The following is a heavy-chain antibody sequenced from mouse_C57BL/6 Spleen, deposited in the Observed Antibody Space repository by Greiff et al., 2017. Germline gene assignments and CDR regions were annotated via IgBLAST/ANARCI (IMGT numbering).Heavy chain of an antibody. V-gene: IGHV1-64*01. CDR2: IHPNSGST. J-gene: IGHJ2*01. D-gene: IGHD1-1*01. CDR1: GYTFTSYW. CDR3: ARGSFTTVVAPYFDY. Sequence: VQLQQSGAELVKPGASVKLSCKASGYTFTSYWMHWVKQRPGQGLEWIGMIHPNSGSTNYNEKFKSKATLTVDTSSSTAYMQLSSLTSEDSAVYYCARGSFTTVVAPYFDYWGQGTTLTVSS.